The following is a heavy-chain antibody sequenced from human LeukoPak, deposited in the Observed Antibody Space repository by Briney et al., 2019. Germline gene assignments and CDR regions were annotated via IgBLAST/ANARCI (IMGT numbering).Heavy chain of an antibody. CDR1: GFTFSSYG. Sequence: TGGSLRLSCAASGFTFSSYGMHWVRQAPGKGLEWVAFIRYDGSNKYYADSVKGRFTISRDNSKNTLYLQMNSLRAEDTAVYYCAKDGGYRVDYWGQGTLVTVSS. CDR3: AKDGGYRVDY. V-gene: IGHV3-30*02. J-gene: IGHJ4*02. D-gene: IGHD5-18*01. CDR2: IRYDGSNK.